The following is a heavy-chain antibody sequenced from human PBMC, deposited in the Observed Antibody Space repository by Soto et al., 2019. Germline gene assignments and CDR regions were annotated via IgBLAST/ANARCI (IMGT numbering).Heavy chain of an antibody. Sequence: GGSLRLSCAASGFTFSSYAMSWVRQAPGKGLEWVSAISGSGGSTYYADAVKGRFTISRDNSKNTLYLQMNSLRAEDTAVYYCARDLYSTSSVWDYWGQGTLVTVSS. CDR2: ISGSGGST. CDR3: ARDLYSTSSVWDY. J-gene: IGHJ4*02. CDR1: GFTFSSYA. V-gene: IGHV3-23*01. D-gene: IGHD6-6*01.